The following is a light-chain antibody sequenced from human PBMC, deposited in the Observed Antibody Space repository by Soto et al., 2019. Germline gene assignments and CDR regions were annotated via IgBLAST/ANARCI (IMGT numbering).Light chain of an antibody. CDR1: QSVSSSY. J-gene: IGKJ3*01. CDR3: QQYGNSPFT. CDR2: GAS. Sequence: EVLLTQSPGTLSLSPGERATLSCRASQSVSSSYLAWYQQKPGQAPRLLIYGASSRATGIPDRFSGSGSGTDFTLTISRLEPEDFAVYYCQQYGNSPFTFGPGTKVDIK. V-gene: IGKV3-20*01.